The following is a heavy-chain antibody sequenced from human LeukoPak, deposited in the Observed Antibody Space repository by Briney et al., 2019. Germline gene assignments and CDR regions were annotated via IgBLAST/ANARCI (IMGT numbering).Heavy chain of an antibody. CDR3: ARDYSQAGESGIPTDY. Sequence: SQTLSLTCPVSAGSFSSYYRSWIRQPVGKGLEWIVRIYSSGSTNYNPSLKSRVIMSIDTSKNQFSLNLSSVTAADTAVYYCARDYSQAGESGIPTDYWGQGILVIVSS. D-gene: IGHD1-1*01. CDR2: IYSSGST. V-gene: IGHV4-4*07. CDR1: AGSFSSYY. J-gene: IGHJ4*02.